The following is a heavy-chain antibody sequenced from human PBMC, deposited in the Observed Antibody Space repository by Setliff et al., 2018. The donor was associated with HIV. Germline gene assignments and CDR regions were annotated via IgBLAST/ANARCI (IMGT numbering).Heavy chain of an antibody. CDR2: FHPSGST. CDR1: GDSISSSNYF. Sequence: SETLSLTCDVSGDSISSSNYFWGWIRQPPGKGLEWIGSFHPSGSTNYNPSFRSRVTISVDSSKNQFSLKLSSVTAADTAVYYCARDARWLQFPYFDYWGQGTLVTVSS. J-gene: IGHJ4*01. D-gene: IGHD5-12*01. CDR3: ARDARWLQFPYFDY. V-gene: IGHV4-39*07.